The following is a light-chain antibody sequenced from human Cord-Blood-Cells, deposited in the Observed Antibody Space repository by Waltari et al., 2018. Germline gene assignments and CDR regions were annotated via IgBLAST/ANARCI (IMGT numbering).Light chain of an antibody. J-gene: IGLJ3*02. Sequence: QSVLTQPPSASGTPGQRVTISCSGSSSNIGSNYVYWYQPLPGTAPKLLIYRNKPRASGVPDRFSGSTSGTAASLAISGLRSEDESDYDCAAWDDSVSGLFGGGTKLTVL. V-gene: IGLV1-47*01. CDR2: RNK. CDR1: SSNIGSNY. CDR3: AAWDDSVSGL.